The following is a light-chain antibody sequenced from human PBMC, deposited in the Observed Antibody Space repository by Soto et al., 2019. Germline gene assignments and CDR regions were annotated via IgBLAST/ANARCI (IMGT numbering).Light chain of an antibody. CDR1: QSVSRD. CDR3: QQYHDWPSLN. Sequence: QSPATLSLSTWERAGLYCSSSQSVSRDLGWYQQKPGQAPRLLIYGASTRATGLPDRFSGSGSGTEFTLTISSLQSEDVAVYFCQQYHDWPSLNFGGGTKV. J-gene: IGKJ4*01. CDR2: GAS. V-gene: IGKV3-15*01.